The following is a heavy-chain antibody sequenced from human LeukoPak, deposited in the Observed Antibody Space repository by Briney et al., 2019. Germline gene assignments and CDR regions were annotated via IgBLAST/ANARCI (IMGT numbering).Heavy chain of an antibody. CDR1: GGSVSSGSYY. Sequence: SQTLSLTCTVSGGSVSSGSYYWSWIRQPPGKGLEWIGYIYYSGSTNSNPSLKSRVTISVDTSKNQFSLKLSSVTAADTAVYYCARGGHDILTGYYFFDYWGQGTLVTVSS. V-gene: IGHV4-61*01. CDR2: IYYSGST. CDR3: ARGGHDILTGYYFFDY. D-gene: IGHD3-9*01. J-gene: IGHJ4*02.